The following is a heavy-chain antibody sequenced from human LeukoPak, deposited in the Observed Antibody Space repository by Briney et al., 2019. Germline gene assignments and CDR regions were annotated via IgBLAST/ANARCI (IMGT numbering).Heavy chain of an antibody. V-gene: IGHV4-34*01. J-gene: IGHJ4*02. CDR1: GGSFSGYY. D-gene: IGHD4-11*01. CDR3: ARKGWTTVTTRARFDY. Sequence: SETLSLTCAVYGGSFSGYYWSWIRQPPGKGLEWIGEINHSGSTNYNPSLKSRVTISVDTSKNQFSLKLSSVTAADTAVYYCARKGWTTVTTRARFDYWGQGTLVTVSS. CDR2: INHSGST.